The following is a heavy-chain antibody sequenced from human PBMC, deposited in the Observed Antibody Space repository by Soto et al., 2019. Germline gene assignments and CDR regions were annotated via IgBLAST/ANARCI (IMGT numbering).Heavy chain of an antibody. D-gene: IGHD3-22*01. CDR3: AREVVKPAYDSSGFFDD. Sequence: PSETLSLTCAVYGGSFSGYYWSWIRQPPGKGLEWIGEINHSGSTNYNPSLKSRVTISVDTSKNQFSLKLSSVTAADTAVYYCAREVVKPAYDSSGFFDDWGQGTLVTVSS. J-gene: IGHJ4*02. CDR2: INHSGST. CDR1: GGSFSGYY. V-gene: IGHV4-34*01.